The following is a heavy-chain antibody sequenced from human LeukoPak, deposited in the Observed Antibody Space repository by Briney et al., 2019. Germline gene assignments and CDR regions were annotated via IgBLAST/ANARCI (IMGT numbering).Heavy chain of an antibody. J-gene: IGHJ4*02. D-gene: IGHD3-10*01. CDR3: ARDLTTYGQRNYFDY. Sequence: ASVKVSCKASGYSFINYGMSWVRQAPGQGLEWMGWISGYNANRDYAQKFQDRVTMTIDTSATTAYMELRSLRSDDTAPYYCARDLTTYGQRNYFDYWGQGTLVTVSS. CDR2: ISGYNANR. V-gene: IGHV1-18*01. CDR1: GYSFINYG.